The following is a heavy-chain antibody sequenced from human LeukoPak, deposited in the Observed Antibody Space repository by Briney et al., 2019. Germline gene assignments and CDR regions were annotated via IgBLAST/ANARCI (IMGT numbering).Heavy chain of an antibody. J-gene: IGHJ4*02. V-gene: IGHV3-21*06. CDR2: ISSNSRYI. CDR3: ARVAEAAAFDS. D-gene: IGHD6-13*01. Sequence: PGGSLRLSCAVSGFTLSSYTMNWVRQAPGKGLEWVSSISSNSRYIYYADSMRGRFTISRDNAKNSLYLQMNSLKPEDTAVYYCARVAEAAAFDSWGQGTLVTVSS. CDR1: GFTLSSYT.